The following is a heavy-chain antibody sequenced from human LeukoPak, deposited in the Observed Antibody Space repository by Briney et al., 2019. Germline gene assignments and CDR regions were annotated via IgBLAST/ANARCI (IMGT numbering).Heavy chain of an antibody. J-gene: IGHJ1*01. V-gene: IGHV4-59*01. CDR3: ARLKYYYDSSGYRAEYFQH. Sequence: PSEPLSLTCTVSGGSISSYYWSWIRQPPRKGLEWIGYTYYSGSTNYNPSLKSRVTISVYTSKNQFSLKLSSVTAADTAVYYCARLKYYYDSSGYRAEYFQHWGQGTLVTVSS. CDR1: GGSISSYY. D-gene: IGHD3-22*01. CDR2: TYYSGST.